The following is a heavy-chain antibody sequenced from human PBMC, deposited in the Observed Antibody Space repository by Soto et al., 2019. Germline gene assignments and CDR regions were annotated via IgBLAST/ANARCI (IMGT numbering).Heavy chain of an antibody. J-gene: IGHJ6*02. CDR2: TTGSGGTA. D-gene: IGHD5-12*01. V-gene: IGHV3-23*01. CDR1: ILSFDIYA. CDR3: AKHSGYDHYYGMDV. Sequence: EVQLLESGGGLVQPGGSLRLSCAASILSFDIYAMSWVRQAPGKGLEGVSATTGSGGTAYYAGSVKGRFTISRDNSKNTLYLQMDRLRAEDTAVYYCAKHSGYDHYYGMDVWGQGTTVTVSS.